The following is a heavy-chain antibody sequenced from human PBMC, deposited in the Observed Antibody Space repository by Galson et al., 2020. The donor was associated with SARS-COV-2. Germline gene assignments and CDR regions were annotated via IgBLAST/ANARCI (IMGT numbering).Heavy chain of an antibody. D-gene: IGHD3-22*01. J-gene: IGHJ4*02. V-gene: IGHV3-21*01. CDR2: ISSSSGHI. CDR3: TRDGVSNSGYSR. CDR1: GFTFSTST. Sequence: TGGSLRLSCAASGFTFSTSTMNWVRQAPGKGLEWVSSISSSSGHIYYSDSVKGRFTISRDNAKNSLDLQMNSLRAEDTAVYYCTRDGVSNSGYSRWGQGNLVTVSS.